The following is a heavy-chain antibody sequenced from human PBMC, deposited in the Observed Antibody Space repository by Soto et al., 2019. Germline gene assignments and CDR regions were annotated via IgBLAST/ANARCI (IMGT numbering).Heavy chain of an antibody. V-gene: IGHV3-23*01. D-gene: IGHD3-3*01. J-gene: IGHJ6*03. CDR2: ISGSGGIT. CDR1: GFTFSSYA. Sequence: EVQLLESGGGLVQPGGSLRLSCATSGFTFSSYAMAWVRQAPGKGLEWVSAISGSGGITYHAASVEGRFSISRDNSRNMLYLQMNRLGAEDTAVYYFARAAHYDFWSGYYYMDVWGIGTTVTVSS. CDR3: ARAAHYDFWSGYYYMDV.